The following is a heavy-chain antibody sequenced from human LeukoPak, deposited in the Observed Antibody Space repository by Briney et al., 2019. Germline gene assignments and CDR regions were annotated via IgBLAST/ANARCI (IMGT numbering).Heavy chain of an antibody. J-gene: IGHJ3*02. D-gene: IGHD3-3*01. V-gene: IGHV4-39*07. Sequence: SETLSLTCTVSGGSISSSSYYWGWIRQPPGKGLEWIGSIYYSGSTYYNPSLKGRVTISVDTSKNQFSLKLSSVTAADTAVYYCAREIVFGVVITSPDAFDIWGQGTMVTVSS. CDR3: AREIVFGVVITSPDAFDI. CDR1: GGSISSSSYY. CDR2: IYYSGST.